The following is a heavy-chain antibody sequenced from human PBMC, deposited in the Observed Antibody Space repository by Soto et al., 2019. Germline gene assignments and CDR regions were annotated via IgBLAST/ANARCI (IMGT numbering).Heavy chain of an antibody. D-gene: IGHD6-13*01. V-gene: IGHV4-34*01. CDR2: INHRGST. CDR3: ARGGPYSSRGLGY. CDR1: GGSFSGYY. J-gene: IGHJ4*02. Sequence: QVQLQQWGAGLLKPSETLSLTCAVYGGSFSGYYWSWIRQPPGKGLEWIGEINHRGSTNYNPSLKSRVTISVDTSKNQFSLKLSSVTAADTAVYYCARGGPYSSRGLGYWGQGTLVTVSS.